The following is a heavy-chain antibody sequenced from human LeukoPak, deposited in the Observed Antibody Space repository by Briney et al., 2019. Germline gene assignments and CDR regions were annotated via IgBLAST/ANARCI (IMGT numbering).Heavy chain of an antibody. V-gene: IGHV1-8*03. J-gene: IGHJ5*02. Sequence: ASVKVSCKASGYTFTSYDINWVRQATGQGPERMGWMNPNSGNTGYAQKFQGRVTITRNTSISTAYMELSSLRSEDTAVYYCARDRGSYGFMGFDPWGQGTLVTVSS. CDR3: ARDRGSYGFMGFDP. CDR1: GYTFTSYD. D-gene: IGHD5-18*01. CDR2: MNPNSGNT.